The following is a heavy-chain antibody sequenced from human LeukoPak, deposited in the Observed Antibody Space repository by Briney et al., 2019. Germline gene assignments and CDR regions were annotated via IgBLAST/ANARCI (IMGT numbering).Heavy chain of an antibody. CDR3: ARDGLAYCGGDCYSDY. J-gene: IGHJ4*02. Sequence: GASVKVSCKASGYTFTSYGISWARQAPGQGLEWMGWISAYNGNTNYAQKLQGRVTMTTDTSTSAAYMELRSLRSDDTAVYYCARDGLAYCGGDCYSDYWGQGTLVTVSS. V-gene: IGHV1-18*01. CDR1: GYTFTSYG. D-gene: IGHD2-21*02. CDR2: ISAYNGNT.